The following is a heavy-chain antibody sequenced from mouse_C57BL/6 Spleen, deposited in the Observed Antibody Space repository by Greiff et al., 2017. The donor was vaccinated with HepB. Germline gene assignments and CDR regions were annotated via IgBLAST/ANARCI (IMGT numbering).Heavy chain of an antibody. Sequence: VQLQQSGAELVKPGASVKMSCKASGYTFTTYPIEWMKQNHGKSLEWIGNFYPYNEGTKYNEKFKGKATLTVEKSSSTVYLELSRLTSDDSAVYYCARGRRGYYYAMDYWGQGTSVTVSS. V-gene: IGHV1-47*01. J-gene: IGHJ4*01. CDR1: GYTFTTYP. CDR2: FYPYNEGT. CDR3: ARGRRGYYYAMDY.